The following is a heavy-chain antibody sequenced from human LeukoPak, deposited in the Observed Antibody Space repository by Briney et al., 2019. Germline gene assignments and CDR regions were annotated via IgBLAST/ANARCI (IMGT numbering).Heavy chain of an antibody. CDR1: GFAFGDYA. D-gene: IGHD6-19*01. V-gene: IGHV3-49*03. CDR3: TRDQYSSGWYDFLFDY. Sequence: GGSLRLSCTASGFAFGDYAMSWFRQAPGKGLEWVGFIRSKIYGGTTEYAASVKGRFTISRDDSKSIAYLQMNSLKTEDTAVYYCTRDQYSSGWYDFLFDYWGQGTLVTVSS. CDR2: IRSKIYGGTT. J-gene: IGHJ4*02.